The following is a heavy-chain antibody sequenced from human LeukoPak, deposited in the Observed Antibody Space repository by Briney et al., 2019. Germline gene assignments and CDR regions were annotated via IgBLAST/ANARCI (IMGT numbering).Heavy chain of an antibody. CDR3: ARGGYDILTGPMDWFDP. Sequence: PSETLSLTCAVSGYSISSGYYWGWIRQPPGKGLEWIGSINHSGSTYYNPSLKSRVTISVDTSKNQFSLKLSSVTAADTAVYYCARGGYDILTGPMDWFDPWGQGTLVSVSS. CDR1: GYSISSGYY. V-gene: IGHV4-38-2*01. J-gene: IGHJ5*02. CDR2: INHSGST. D-gene: IGHD3-9*01.